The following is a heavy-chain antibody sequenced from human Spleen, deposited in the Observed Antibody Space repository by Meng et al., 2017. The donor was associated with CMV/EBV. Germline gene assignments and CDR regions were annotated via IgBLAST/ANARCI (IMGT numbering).Heavy chain of an antibody. Sequence: SLKISCAASGFTFDDYAMHWVRQAPGKSLEWVSGISWNSGSIGYADSVKGRFTISRDNAKNSLYLQMNSLRAEDTAVYYCARESGYDRYYYYYYGMDVWGQGTTVTVSS. V-gene: IGHV3-9*01. J-gene: IGHJ6*02. CDR2: ISWNSGSI. CDR3: ARESGYDRYYYYYYGMDV. CDR1: GFTFDDYA. D-gene: IGHD3-3*01.